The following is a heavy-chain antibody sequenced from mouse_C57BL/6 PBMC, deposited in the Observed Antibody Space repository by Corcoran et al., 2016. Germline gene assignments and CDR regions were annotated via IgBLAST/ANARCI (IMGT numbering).Heavy chain of an antibody. CDR1: GYTFTTYG. V-gene: IGHV9-3*01. D-gene: IGHD2-4*01. CDR3: ARRITRGYWYFDV. J-gene: IGHJ1*03. Sequence: QIQLVQSGPELKKPGETVKISCKASGYTFTTYGMSWVKQAPGKGLKWMGWINTYSGVPTYADDFKGRFAFSLETSASTAYLQINNLKNEDTATYFCARRITRGYWYFDVWGTGTTVTVSS. CDR2: INTYSGVP.